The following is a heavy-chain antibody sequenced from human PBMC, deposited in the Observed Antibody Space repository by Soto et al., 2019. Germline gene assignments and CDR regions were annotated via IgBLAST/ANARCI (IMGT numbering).Heavy chain of an antibody. D-gene: IGHD3-10*01. J-gene: IGHJ4*02. CDR3: AKDLQRYGSGSPMGIDY. CDR2: ISGSGGST. V-gene: IGHV3-23*01. CDR1: GFTFSSYA. Sequence: GGSLRLSCAASGFTFSSYAMSWVRQAPGKGLEWVSAISGSGGSTYYADSVKGRFTISRDNSKNTLYLQMNSLRAEDTAVYYCAKDLQRYGSGSPMGIDYWGQGTLVTVSS.